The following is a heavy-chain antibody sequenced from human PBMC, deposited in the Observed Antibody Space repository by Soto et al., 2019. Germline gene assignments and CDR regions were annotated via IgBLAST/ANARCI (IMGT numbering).Heavy chain of an antibody. J-gene: IGHJ4*02. Sequence: PGGSLRLSCSTSGFSFGDFALSWVRQAPGRGLEWVGIIRGNTYDGRTAYAASVKGRFTISKDESNSIAYLQMDSLKSEDTGMYYCAKDFSTSRLGFDYWGLGTLVTVS. CDR2: IRGNTYDGRT. V-gene: IGHV3-49*04. CDR1: GFSFGDFA. CDR3: AKDFSTSRLGFDY.